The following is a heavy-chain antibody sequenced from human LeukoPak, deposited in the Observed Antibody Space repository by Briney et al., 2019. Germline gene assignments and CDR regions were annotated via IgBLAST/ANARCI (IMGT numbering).Heavy chain of an antibody. CDR2: IYSGGST. D-gene: IGHD6-19*01. CDR3: ARDIEYSSGWNSN. CDR1: GFTVSSSY. Sequence: PGGSLRLSCAASGFTVSSSYMSWVRQAPGKGLEWVSVIYSGGSTNYADSVKGRFTISRDNSMNTLYLQMNSLRAEDTAVYYCARDIEYSSGWNSNWGQGTLVTVSS. V-gene: IGHV3-66*01. J-gene: IGHJ4*02.